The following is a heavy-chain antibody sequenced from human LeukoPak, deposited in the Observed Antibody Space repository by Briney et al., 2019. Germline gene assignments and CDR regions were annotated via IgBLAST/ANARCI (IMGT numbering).Heavy chain of an antibody. CDR3: ARGSRWSGVRGYYFDY. V-gene: IGHV4-34*01. Sequence: SEALSLTCAVYGGSFSGYYWSWIRQPPGKGLEWIGEINHSGSTNYNPSLKSRVTISVDTSKNQFSLKLSSVTAADTAVYYCARGSRWSGVRGYYFDYWGQGTLVTVSS. CDR2: INHSGST. J-gene: IGHJ4*02. CDR1: GGSFSGYY. D-gene: IGHD3-10*01.